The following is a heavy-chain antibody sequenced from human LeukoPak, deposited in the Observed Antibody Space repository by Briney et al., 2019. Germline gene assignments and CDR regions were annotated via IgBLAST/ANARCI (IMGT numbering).Heavy chain of an antibody. D-gene: IGHD6-6*01. V-gene: IGHV3-23*01. Sequence: GGSLRLYCAASGFTFSSYAMNWVRQAPGKGLEWVSLISGSGGSAYYADSVKGRFTVSRDNSKNTLYLQMNSLRAEDTAVYYCAKSNLKYYFDSWGQGTLVTVSS. J-gene: IGHJ4*02. CDR1: GFTFSSYA. CDR2: ISGSGGSA. CDR3: AKSNLKYYFDS.